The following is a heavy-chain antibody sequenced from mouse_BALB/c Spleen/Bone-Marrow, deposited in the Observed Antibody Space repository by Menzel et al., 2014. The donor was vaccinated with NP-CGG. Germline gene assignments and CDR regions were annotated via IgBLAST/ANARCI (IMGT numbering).Heavy chain of an antibody. D-gene: IGHD1-1*01. CDR3: ARGRTTVVSDY. V-gene: IGHV1-69*02. CDR2: IEPSDSYT. J-gene: IGHJ2*02. CDR1: GYTFTNYW. Sequence: QVQLQQSGAEVVKPGASVKMSCKASGYTFTNYWMQWVKQRPGQGLEWIGEIEPSDSYTNYNQDFKGKATLTVDKSSSTAYMQPSSLTSEDSAVYYCARGRTTVVSDYWGQGTSLTVSS.